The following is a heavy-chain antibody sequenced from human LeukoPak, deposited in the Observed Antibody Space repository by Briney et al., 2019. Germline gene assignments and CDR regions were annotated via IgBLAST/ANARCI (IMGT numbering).Heavy chain of an antibody. J-gene: IGHJ6*03. Sequence: IYTCGNTKYNPSLKSRVTISMDTSRNQFSLRLTSVTAADAAVYYCARDMGTGARAYNYYMDVWGKGTTVTVSS. CDR2: IYTCGNT. V-gene: IGHV4-61*02. D-gene: IGHD1-1*01. CDR3: ARDMGTGARAYNYYMDV.